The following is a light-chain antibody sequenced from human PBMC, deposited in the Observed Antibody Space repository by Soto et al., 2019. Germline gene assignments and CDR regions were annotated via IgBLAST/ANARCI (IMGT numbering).Light chain of an antibody. Sequence: EIVLTQSPGTLSLSPGERATLSCRASQSVSSSYLAWYQQKPGQAPRRLIYGASSRATGIPDRFSGSGSGTDFPLTISRLEPEDFAVYYCQQYGSSPPLTFGGGTKVEIK. J-gene: IGKJ4*01. V-gene: IGKV3-20*01. CDR2: GAS. CDR1: QSVSSSY. CDR3: QQYGSSPPLT.